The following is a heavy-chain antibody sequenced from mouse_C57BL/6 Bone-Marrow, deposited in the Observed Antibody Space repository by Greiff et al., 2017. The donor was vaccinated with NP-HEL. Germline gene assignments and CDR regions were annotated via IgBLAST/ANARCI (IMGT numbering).Heavy chain of an antibody. CDR1: GFTFSDYG. Sequence: EVMLVESGGGLVKPGGSLKLSCAASGFTFSDYGMHWVRQAPEKGLEWVAYISSGSSTIYSADTVKGRFTISRDNAKNTLFLQMTSLRSEDTAMYYCARPSNFYAMDYWGQGTSVTVSS. D-gene: IGHD2-5*01. CDR3: ARPSNFYAMDY. V-gene: IGHV5-17*01. CDR2: ISSGSSTI. J-gene: IGHJ4*01.